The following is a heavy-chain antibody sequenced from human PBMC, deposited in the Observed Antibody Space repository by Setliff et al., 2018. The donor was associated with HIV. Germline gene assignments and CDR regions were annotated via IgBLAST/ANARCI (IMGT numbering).Heavy chain of an antibody. CDR3: ARGPSGTYYREFDF. D-gene: IGHD1-26*01. CDR2: IYYSGST. V-gene: IGHV4-39*02. Sequence: PSETLSLTCTVSGVSTSSSHYYWGWIRQPPGKGLEWIGYIYYSGSTYYNPSLKSRVTISVDTSKNLFSLRLSSVTAANTAVYYCARGPSGTYYREFDFWGQGTLVTVSS. CDR1: GVSTSSSHYY. J-gene: IGHJ4*02.